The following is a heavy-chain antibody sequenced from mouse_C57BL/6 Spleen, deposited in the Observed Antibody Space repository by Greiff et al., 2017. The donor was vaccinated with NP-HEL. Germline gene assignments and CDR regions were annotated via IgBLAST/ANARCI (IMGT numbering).Heavy chain of an antibody. D-gene: IGHD2-4*01. Sequence: EVKVEESGGGLVQPGGSMKLSCVASGFTFSNYWMNWVRQSPEKGLEWVAQIRLKSDNYATHYAESVKGRFTISRDDSKSSVYLQMNNLRAEDTGIYYCTAGYDYDEAADYWGQGTSVTVSS. CDR1: GFTFSNYW. CDR3: TAGYDYDEAADY. V-gene: IGHV6-3*01. CDR2: IRLKSDNYAT. J-gene: IGHJ4*01.